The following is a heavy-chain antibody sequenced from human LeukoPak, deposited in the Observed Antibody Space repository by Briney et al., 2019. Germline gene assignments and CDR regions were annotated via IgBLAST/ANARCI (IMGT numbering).Heavy chain of an antibody. Sequence: ASVKVSCKASGYTFTGYYMHWVRQAPGQGLEWMGWINPNSGGTNYAQKFQVRISMTRDTSISTAYMELSRLTSDDTAVYFCARDPSHYYYTDVWGKGTTVTVSS. CDR2: INPNSGGT. V-gene: IGHV1-2*02. CDR3: ARDPSHYYYTDV. J-gene: IGHJ6*03. CDR1: GYTFTGYY.